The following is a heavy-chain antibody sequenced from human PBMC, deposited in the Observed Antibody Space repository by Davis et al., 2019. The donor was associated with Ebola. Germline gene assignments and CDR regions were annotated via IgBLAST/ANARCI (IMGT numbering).Heavy chain of an antibody. D-gene: IGHD3-22*01. CDR3: TTGVRYYYDSSGYYPPLGP. Sequence: GGSLRLSCAASGITFSNAWMNWVRQAPGKGLEWVGRIKSKTDGGTTDYAAPVRGRFTISRDDSKNTLYLQMNSLKTEDTAVYYCTTGVRYYYDSSGYYPPLGPWGQGTLVTVSS. CDR2: IKSKTDGGTT. CDR1: GITFSNAW. V-gene: IGHV3-15*07. J-gene: IGHJ5*02.